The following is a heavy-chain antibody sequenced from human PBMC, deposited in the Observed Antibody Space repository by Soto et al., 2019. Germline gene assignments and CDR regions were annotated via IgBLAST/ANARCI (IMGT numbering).Heavy chain of an antibody. CDR3: AKGQGVGGIYSLDF. Sequence: EVQLLESGGGLVQPGGSLRLSCATSGFTFTNYAMTWVRQAPGKGLEWVSTISASGINTYYVDSVEGRFTISRDNSENTVYLQMNSLRAEDRAVYYCAKGQGVGGIYSLDFWGQATLVTVSS. CDR1: GFTFTNYA. J-gene: IGHJ4*02. D-gene: IGHD1-26*01. CDR2: ISASGINT. V-gene: IGHV3-23*01.